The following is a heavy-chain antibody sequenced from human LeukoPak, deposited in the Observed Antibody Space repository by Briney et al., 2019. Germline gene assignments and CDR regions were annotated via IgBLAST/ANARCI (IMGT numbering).Heavy chain of an antibody. CDR3: ARDGNSGSYQAAFDI. J-gene: IGHJ3*02. D-gene: IGHD1-26*01. Sequence: ASVKVSCKASGYTFTGYYMHWVRQAPGQGLEWMGWINPNSGGTNYAQKFQGRVTMTRDTSISTAYTELSRLRSDDTAVYYCARDGNSGSYQAAFDIWGQGTMVTVSS. V-gene: IGHV1-2*02. CDR2: INPNSGGT. CDR1: GYTFTGYY.